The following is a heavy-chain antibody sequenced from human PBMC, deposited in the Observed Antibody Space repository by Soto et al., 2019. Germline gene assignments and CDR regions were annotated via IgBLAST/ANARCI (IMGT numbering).Heavy chain of an antibody. J-gene: IGHJ6*02. V-gene: IGHV1-2*04. CDR2: INPNSGGT. Sequence: GASVKVSCKASGYTFTGYYMHWVRQAPGQGLEWMGWINPNSGGTSYAQKFQGWVTMTRDTSISTAYMELSRLRSDDTAVYYCARERSSLPRYYYGMDVWGQGTTVTVSS. CDR1: GYTFTGYY. D-gene: IGHD6-6*01. CDR3: ARERSSLPRYYYGMDV.